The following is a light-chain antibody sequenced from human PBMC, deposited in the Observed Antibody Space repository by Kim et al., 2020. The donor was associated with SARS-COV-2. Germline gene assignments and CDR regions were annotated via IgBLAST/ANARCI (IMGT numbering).Light chain of an antibody. J-gene: IGKJ2*01. CDR3: QQYNEWPGT. V-gene: IGKV3-15*01. CDR2: RAS. Sequence: EVVMTQSPATLSVSPGERATLSCRASQSVRSNLAWYQQRPGQTPSLLIFRASTRATGVPARFSGSGSGTEFILTITSLQSEDFAVYYCQQYNEWPGTFGQGTKVDIK. CDR1: QSVRSN.